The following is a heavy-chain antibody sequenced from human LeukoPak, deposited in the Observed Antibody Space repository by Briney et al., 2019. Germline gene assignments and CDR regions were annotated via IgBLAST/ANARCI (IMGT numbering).Heavy chain of an antibody. J-gene: IGHJ5*02. CDR3: ARYDDSSGWFDP. D-gene: IGHD3-22*01. Sequence: GASVKVSCKASGYTFTSYGISWVRQAPGQGLEWMGWINPNSGGTNYAQKFQGRVTMTRDTSISTAYMELSRLRSDDTAVYYCARYDDSSGWFDPWGQGTLVTVSS. CDR2: INPNSGGT. V-gene: IGHV1-2*02. CDR1: GYTFTSYG.